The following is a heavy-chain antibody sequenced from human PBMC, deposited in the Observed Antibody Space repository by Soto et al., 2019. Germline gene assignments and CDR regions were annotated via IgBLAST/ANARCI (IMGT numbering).Heavy chain of an antibody. CDR1: GGSVSNKTYY. Sequence: SETLSLTCCVSGGSVSNKTYYWSWIRQPPGKRLEWIGYVYYSGTTNYNPSLKSRVTMSVDLSKNQFSLRLSSVTTADTALYYCARTTAVPNTLRSRYFFDYWGQGTLVTVSS. J-gene: IGHJ4*02. D-gene: IGHD4-17*01. CDR3: ARTTAVPNTLRSRYFFDY. V-gene: IGHV4-61*01. CDR2: VYYSGTT.